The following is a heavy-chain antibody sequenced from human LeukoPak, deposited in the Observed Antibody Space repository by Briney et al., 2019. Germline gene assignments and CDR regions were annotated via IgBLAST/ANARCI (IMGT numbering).Heavy chain of an antibody. V-gene: IGHV3-23*01. CDR2: ISGSGGST. CDR3: AKVLELYDS. CDR1: GFTFSSYA. Sequence: GGSLRLSREAPGFTFSSYAMSWVRQAPGKGLEWVSVISGSGGSTNYADSVKGRFTISRDNSKNTLYLQMNSLRAEDTAVYYCAKVLELYDSWGQGTLVTVSS. D-gene: IGHD3-3*01. J-gene: IGHJ5*02.